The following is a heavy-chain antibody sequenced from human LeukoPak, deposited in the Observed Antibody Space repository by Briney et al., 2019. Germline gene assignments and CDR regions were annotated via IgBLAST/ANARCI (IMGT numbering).Heavy chain of an antibody. J-gene: IGHJ4*02. D-gene: IGHD3-3*01. CDR3: ARGSRAIFGRAGNLDY. V-gene: IGHV1-2*02. CDR2: INPNSGGT. CDR1: GYTFTGYY. Sequence: GASVKVSCKASGYTFTGYYMHWVRQAPGQGLEWMGWINPNSGGTNYAQKFQGRVTMTRDTSISTVYMELSRLRSDDTAVYYCARGSRAIFGRAGNLDYWGQGTLVTVSS.